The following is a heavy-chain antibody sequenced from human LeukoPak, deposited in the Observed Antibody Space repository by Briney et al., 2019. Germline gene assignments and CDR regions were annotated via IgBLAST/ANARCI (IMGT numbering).Heavy chain of an antibody. V-gene: IGHV3-23*01. CDR1: GFTFSSYG. CDR2: VSGSGSST. CDR3: AKIGRKYDFWTGFYEEEVDYMDV. J-gene: IGHJ6*03. Sequence: GGSLRLSCAASGFTFSSYGMTWVRQAPGKGLEWVSGVSGSGSSTKHADSVKGRFTISRDNSKNTLSLQMNSLRVEDTAVYYCAKIGRKYDFWTGFYEEEVDYMDVWGKGTTVTVSS. D-gene: IGHD3-3*01.